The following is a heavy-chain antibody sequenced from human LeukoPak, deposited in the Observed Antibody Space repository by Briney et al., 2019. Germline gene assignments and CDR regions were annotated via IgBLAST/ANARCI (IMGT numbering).Heavy chain of an antibody. CDR2: IWYNDREK. V-gene: IGHV3-30*02. Sequence: PGGSLRLSCTASGFTFSNYDMHWVRQAPGEGLEWVAFIWYNDREKKYADSVKGRFTISRDNSKNTLYLQMNSLRAEDTAVYYCAKDFSPGPGYCSGGSCLGDFDYWGQGTQVTVSS. CDR3: AKDFSPGPGYCSGGSCLGDFDY. D-gene: IGHD2-15*01. CDR1: GFTFSNYD. J-gene: IGHJ4*02.